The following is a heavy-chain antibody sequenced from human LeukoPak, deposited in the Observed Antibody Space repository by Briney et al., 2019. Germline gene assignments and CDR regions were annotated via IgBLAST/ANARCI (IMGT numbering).Heavy chain of an antibody. CDR2: IIPILGIA. V-gene: IGHV1-69*04. CDR3: ARDSVLGCGGDCYTYFDY. Sequence: GASVKLSCKASGGTFHNYAFSWVRQAPRQGLEWMGSIIPILGIANYAQKFQGRVTITADKSTSTAYMELSRLGSEDTAVYYCARDSVLGCGGDCYTYFDYWGQGTLVTVSS. CDR1: GGTFHNYA. D-gene: IGHD2-21*02. J-gene: IGHJ4*02.